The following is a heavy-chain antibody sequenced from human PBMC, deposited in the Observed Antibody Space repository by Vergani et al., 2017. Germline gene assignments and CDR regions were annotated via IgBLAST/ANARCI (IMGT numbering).Heavy chain of an antibody. CDR1: GVSFSSFG. J-gene: IGHJ6*02. CDR3: AEDELGFCGDISCLAMDV. D-gene: IGHD2-15*01. V-gene: IGHV3-30*02. Sequence: QVQLVESGGGVVQPGGSLRLSCAASGVSFSSFGMHWVRQAPGKGLEWVAFIRYDGSDKYYVDSVKGRFTISRDNSKNTLYLQVDSLRAEDTAVYYCAEDELGFCGDISCLAMDVWGQGTTVSVSS. CDR2: IRYDGSDK.